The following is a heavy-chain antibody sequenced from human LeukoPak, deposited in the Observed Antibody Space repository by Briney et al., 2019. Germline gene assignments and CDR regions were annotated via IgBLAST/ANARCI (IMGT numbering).Heavy chain of an antibody. Sequence: SETLSLTCTVSGGSITNNYWSWIRQPPGKGLEWIGYIYYTGSTNYNPSLKSRVTISVDTSKNQFSLKLSSVTAADTAVYYCARDRFGEDYMDVWGKGTTATVSS. J-gene: IGHJ6*03. CDR1: GGSITNNY. CDR3: ARDRFGEDYMDV. V-gene: IGHV4-59*01. CDR2: IYYTGST. D-gene: IGHD3-10*01.